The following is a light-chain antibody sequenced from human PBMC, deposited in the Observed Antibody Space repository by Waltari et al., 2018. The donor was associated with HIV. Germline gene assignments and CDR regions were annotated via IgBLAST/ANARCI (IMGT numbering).Light chain of an antibody. V-gene: IGLV2-8*01. CDR3: SSYATTNDFYIL. CDR2: EVY. J-gene: IGLJ2*01. Sequence: QSALTQPPSASGSPGQSVPIPCTGTTSDIGNSDYVALDQQHPGKPPKLIISEVYKRPPGVPNRFSGSQSGNTASLTVSGLQAEDEADYYCSSYATTNDFYILFGGGTKLTVL. CDR1: TSDIGNSDY.